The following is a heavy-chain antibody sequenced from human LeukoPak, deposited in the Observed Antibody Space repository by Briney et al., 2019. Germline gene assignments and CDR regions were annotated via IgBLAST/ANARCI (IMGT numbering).Heavy chain of an antibody. J-gene: IGHJ4*02. CDR3: AKDLRHSSDDY. V-gene: IGHV3-33*06. CDR1: GFTFSSYG. CDR2: IWYNGSNK. D-gene: IGHD6-19*01. Sequence: PGGSLRLSCAASGFTFSSYGMHWVRQAPGKGLEWVAVIWYNGSNKYYADSVKGRFTISRDNSKNTLYLQMNSLRAEDTAVYYCAKDLRHSSDDYWGQGTLVTVSS.